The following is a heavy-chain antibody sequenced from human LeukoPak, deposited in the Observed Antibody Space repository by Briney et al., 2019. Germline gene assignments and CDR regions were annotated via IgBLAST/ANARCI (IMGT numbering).Heavy chain of an antibody. CDR3: ARGGIAVAGPTGAFDY. D-gene: IGHD6-19*01. CDR1: GFTFSSYA. J-gene: IGHJ4*02. CDR2: ISSNGGST. V-gene: IGHV3-64*01. Sequence: PGGSLRLSCAASGFTFSSYAMHWVRQAPVKGLEYVSAISSNGGSTYYANSVKGRFAISRDNSKNTLYLQMGSLRAEDMAVYYCARGGIAVAGPTGAFDYWGQGTLVTVSS.